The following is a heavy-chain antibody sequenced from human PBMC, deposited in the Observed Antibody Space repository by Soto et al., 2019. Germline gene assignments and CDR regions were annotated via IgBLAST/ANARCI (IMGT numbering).Heavy chain of an antibody. D-gene: IGHD5-18*01. V-gene: IGHV5-51*01. CDR1: GWSFTRYW. Sequence: LKISFKRYGWSFTRYWSVSVRQMTGKGLEWMGIIWPDDSDTRYSPSFEGHVTISAEKSISTAYLQWSSLKASDTAIYYCARRYSYGLHDTLDIWGQGTMVTV. CDR3: ARRYSYGLHDTLDI. CDR2: IWPDDSDT. J-gene: IGHJ3*02.